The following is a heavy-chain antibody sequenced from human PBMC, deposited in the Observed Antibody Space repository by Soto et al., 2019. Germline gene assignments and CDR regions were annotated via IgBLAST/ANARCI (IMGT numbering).Heavy chain of an antibody. Sequence: SETLSLTCTVSGGSISSYYWSWIRQPPGKGLEWIGYIYYSGSTNYNPSLKSRVTISVDTSKNQFSLKLSSVTAADTAVYYCASSGYDERFFDYWGQGTLVTVSS. CDR2: IYYSGST. D-gene: IGHD5-12*01. CDR1: GGSISSYY. J-gene: IGHJ4*02. V-gene: IGHV4-59*08. CDR3: ASSGYDERFFDY.